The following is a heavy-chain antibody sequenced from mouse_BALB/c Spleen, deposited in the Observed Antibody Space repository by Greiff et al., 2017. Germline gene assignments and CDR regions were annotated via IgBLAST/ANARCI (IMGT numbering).Heavy chain of an antibody. D-gene: IGHD1-1*02. CDR1: GYSITSGYY. V-gene: IGHV3-6*02. Sequence: VQLQQSGPGLVKPSQSLSLTCSVTGYSITSGYYWNWTRQFPGNKLEWMGYISYDGSNNYNPSLKNRISITRDTSKNQFFLKLNSVTTEDTATYYCARDPGGNYWYFDVWGAGTTVTVSS. CDR2: ISYDGSN. J-gene: IGHJ1*01. CDR3: ARDPGGNYWYFDV.